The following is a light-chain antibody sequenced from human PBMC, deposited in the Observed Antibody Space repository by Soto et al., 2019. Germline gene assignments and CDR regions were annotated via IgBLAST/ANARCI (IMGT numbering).Light chain of an antibody. CDR2: AAS. CDR3: QQYNDWPPT. V-gene: IGKV3-15*01. Sequence: DIVMTQSPATLSVSPGERATLSCRASQSVSSNLAWYQQKPGQAPILLIYAASTRATGVPARFSGSGSGAEFPLTISSLQAEDFAVYFCQQYNDWPPTFGQGTKVEIK. CDR1: QSVSSN. J-gene: IGKJ1*01.